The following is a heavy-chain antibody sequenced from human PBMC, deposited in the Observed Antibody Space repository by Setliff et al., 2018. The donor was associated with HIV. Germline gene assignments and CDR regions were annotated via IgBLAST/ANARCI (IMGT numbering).Heavy chain of an antibody. D-gene: IGHD3-22*01. Sequence: GGSLRLSCAASGFTFSSYAMSWVRQAPGKGLEWVSAISGSGGSKYYADSVKGRFTVTRDNTKNTLYLQMNSRRAEDTAVYYCAKDPAANYYDSSGYYPNDYWGQGTLVTVSS. CDR1: GFTFSSYA. V-gene: IGHV3-23*01. J-gene: IGHJ4*02. CDR2: ISGSGGSK. CDR3: AKDPAANYYDSSGYYPNDY.